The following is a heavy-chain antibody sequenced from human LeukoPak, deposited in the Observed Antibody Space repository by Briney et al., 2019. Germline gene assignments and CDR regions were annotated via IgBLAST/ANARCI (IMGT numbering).Heavy chain of an antibody. J-gene: IGHJ4*02. Sequence: SETLSLTCTVSGGSVSSYYWSWIRQPPGKGLEWIGYIYYSGSTNYNPSLKSRVTISVDTSKNQFSLKLSSVTAADTAVYYCASLMVRGAYPDYWGQGTLVTVSS. V-gene: IGHV4-59*02. CDR2: IYYSGST. CDR3: ASLMVRGAYPDY. CDR1: GGSVSSYY. D-gene: IGHD3-10*01.